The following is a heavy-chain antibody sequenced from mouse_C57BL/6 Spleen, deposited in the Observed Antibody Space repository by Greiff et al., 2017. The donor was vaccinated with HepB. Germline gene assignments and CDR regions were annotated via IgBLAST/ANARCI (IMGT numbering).Heavy chain of an antibody. CDR3: ARRDYYGSSHFAY. CDR2: FHPYNDDT. V-gene: IGHV1-47*01. Sequence: VQLQESGAELVKPGASVKMSCKASGYTFTTYPIEWMKQNHGKSLEWIGNFHPYNDDTKYNEKFKGKATLTVEKSSSTVYLELSRLTSDDSAVYYCARRDYYGSSHFAYWGQGTLVTVSA. CDR1: GYTFTTYP. D-gene: IGHD1-1*01. J-gene: IGHJ3*01.